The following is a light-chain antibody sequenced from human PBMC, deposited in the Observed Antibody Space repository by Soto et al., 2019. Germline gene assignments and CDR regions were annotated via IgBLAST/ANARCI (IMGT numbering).Light chain of an antibody. V-gene: IGKV3-20*01. J-gene: IGKJ1*01. CDR3: QQYGSSPPKWT. CDR2: GAS. CDR1: QYVSSN. Sequence: EIVMTQSPATLSVSPGESATVSCRASQYVSSNLAWYLHKPGQAPRLLIYGASSRATGIPDRFSGSGSGTDFTLTISRLEPEDFAVYYCQQYGSSPPKWTFGQGTKVDIK.